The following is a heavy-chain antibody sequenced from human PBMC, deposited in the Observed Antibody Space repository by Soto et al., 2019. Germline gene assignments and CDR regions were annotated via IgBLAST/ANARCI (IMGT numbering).Heavy chain of an antibody. J-gene: IGHJ4*02. CDR3: AHSLIPNWGSRGAFDY. V-gene: IGHV2-5*02. D-gene: IGHD7-27*01. Sequence: QITLKESGPPLVKPTQTLTLTCTFSGFSLSTSGVGVGWIRQPPGKALEWLALIYWDDDKRYSPSLKSRLTITQATRKTXVVLTMTNMDPVDTATYYCAHSLIPNWGSRGAFDYWGQGTLVTVSS. CDR1: GFSLSTSGVG. CDR2: IYWDDDK.